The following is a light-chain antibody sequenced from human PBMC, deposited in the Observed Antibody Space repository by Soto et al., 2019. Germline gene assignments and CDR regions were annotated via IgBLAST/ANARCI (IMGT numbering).Light chain of an antibody. CDR3: QQRYAGPPIT. CDR2: DSS. CDR1: RSVRSY. Sequence: EIVLTQSPATLSLSPRERATLSCRASRSVRSYLAWYQQTPGQAPRLLIYDSSNRAAGIPARFSGSGSETDFTLTISNLDPEDFAVYYCQQRYAGPPITFGQGTRLEIK. V-gene: IGKV3-11*01. J-gene: IGKJ5*01.